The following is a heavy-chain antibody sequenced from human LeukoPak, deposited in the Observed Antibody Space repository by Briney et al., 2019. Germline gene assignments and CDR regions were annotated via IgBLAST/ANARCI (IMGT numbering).Heavy chain of an antibody. J-gene: IGHJ4*02. Sequence: SETLSLTCIVSGYSLSSGYYWGWIRQPPGKGLEWIGSIYHSGSSLYNPSLKSRVTISVDTSKNQFSLKLSSVTAADTAVYYCGGNDYWGQGTLVTVSS. CDR1: GYSLSSGYY. CDR2: IYHSGSS. V-gene: IGHV4-38-2*02. D-gene: IGHD4-23*01. CDR3: GGNDY.